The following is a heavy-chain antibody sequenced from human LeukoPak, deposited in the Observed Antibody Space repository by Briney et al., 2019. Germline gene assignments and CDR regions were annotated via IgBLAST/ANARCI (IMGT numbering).Heavy chain of an antibody. CDR1: GFTFSSYS. D-gene: IGHD2-2*02. CDR3: GRLWGWVVVPAAIKEDAY. Sequence: GGSLRLSCAASGFTFSSYSMNWVRQAPGKGLEWVSSISSSSSYIYYADSAKGRFTISRDNAKNSLYLQMNSLRAEDTAVYYCGRLWGWVVVPAAIKEDAYWGQGTVVTVS. J-gene: IGHJ1*01. V-gene: IGHV3-21*01. CDR2: ISSSSSYI.